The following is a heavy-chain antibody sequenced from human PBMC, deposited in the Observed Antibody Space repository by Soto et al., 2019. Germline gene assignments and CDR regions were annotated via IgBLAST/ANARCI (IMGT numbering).Heavy chain of an antibody. Sequence: GGSLRLSCAASGFTFSSYAMSWVRQAPGKGLEWVSAISGSGGSTYYADSVKGRFTISRDNSKNTLYLQMNSLRAEDTAVYYCAKKSVYGSGSYSSPAGGFDYWGQGTLVTVSS. D-gene: IGHD3-10*01. CDR2: ISGSGGST. J-gene: IGHJ4*02. V-gene: IGHV3-23*01. CDR1: GFTFSSYA. CDR3: AKKSVYGSGSYSSPAGGFDY.